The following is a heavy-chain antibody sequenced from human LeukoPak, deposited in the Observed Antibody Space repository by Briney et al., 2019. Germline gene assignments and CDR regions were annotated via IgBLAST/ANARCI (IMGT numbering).Heavy chain of an antibody. V-gene: IGHV3-23*01. CDR2: ISGSGGST. Sequence: PGGSLRLSRAASGFTFSSYAMSWARQAPGKGLEWVSAISGSGGSTHYADPVKGRFTISRDNSKNTLYLQMNSLGAEDTAVYYCAKVTPADYDFWSGYLYYFDYWGQGTLVTVSS. D-gene: IGHD3-3*01. J-gene: IGHJ4*02. CDR3: AKVTPADYDFWSGYLYYFDY. CDR1: GFTFSSYA.